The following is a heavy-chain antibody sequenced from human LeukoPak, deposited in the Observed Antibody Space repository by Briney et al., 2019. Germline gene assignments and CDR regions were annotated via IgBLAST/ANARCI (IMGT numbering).Heavy chain of an antibody. V-gene: IGHV3-23*01. J-gene: IGHJ4*02. Sequence: GGSLRLSCAASGFTVYSNYMSWVRQAPGKGLEWVSAISGSGGSTYYADSVKGRFTISRDNSKNTPYLQMNSLRAEDTAVYYCAKAVEMATITGFDYWGQGTLVTVSS. CDR1: GFTVYSNY. CDR2: ISGSGGST. D-gene: IGHD5-24*01. CDR3: AKAVEMATITGFDY.